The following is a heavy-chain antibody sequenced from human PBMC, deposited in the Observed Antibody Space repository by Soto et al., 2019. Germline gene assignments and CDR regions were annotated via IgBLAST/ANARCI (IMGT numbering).Heavy chain of an antibody. CDR1: GGSISSGDYY. J-gene: IGHJ6*01. Sequence: QVQLQESGPGLVKPSQTLSLTCTVSGGSISSGDYYWSWIRQPPGKGLEWIGYIYYSGSAYYNTSLKRRLTISIDTSKNQFSLKVISVTAADTAVYYCARARESPYSRPYYDYGMDVW. CDR3: ARARESPYSRPYYDYGMDV. V-gene: IGHV4-30-4*01. D-gene: IGHD3-10*01. CDR2: IYYSGSA.